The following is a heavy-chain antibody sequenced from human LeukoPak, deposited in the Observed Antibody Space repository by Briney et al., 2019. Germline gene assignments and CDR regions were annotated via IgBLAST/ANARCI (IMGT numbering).Heavy chain of an antibody. V-gene: IGHV4-4*07. CDR2: ISTSGST. CDR3: ARGLPSYGDYVDYYFYMDV. D-gene: IGHD4-17*01. CDR1: GDSISGFY. Sequence: SPSETLSLTCTVSGDSISGFYWSWIRQPAGKGLQWIGRISTSGSTNYNPSLKSRVTMSVDRSTNEFSLTVRSVTAADTALYYCARGLPSYGDYVDYYFYMDVWGKGATVTVPS. J-gene: IGHJ6*03.